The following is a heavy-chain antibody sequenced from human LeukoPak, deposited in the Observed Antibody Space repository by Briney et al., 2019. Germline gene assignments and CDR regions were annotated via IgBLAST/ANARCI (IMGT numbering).Heavy chain of an antibody. Sequence: PSETLSLTCTVSGGSVSSGSYYWSWIRQPPGKGLEWIGEINHSGSTNYNPSLKSRVTISVDTSKNQFSLKLSSVTAADTAVYYCAYSSGWYWFDPWGQGTLVTVSS. D-gene: IGHD6-19*01. CDR3: AYSSGWYWFDP. CDR2: INHSGST. J-gene: IGHJ5*02. V-gene: IGHV4-39*07. CDR1: GGSVSSGSYY.